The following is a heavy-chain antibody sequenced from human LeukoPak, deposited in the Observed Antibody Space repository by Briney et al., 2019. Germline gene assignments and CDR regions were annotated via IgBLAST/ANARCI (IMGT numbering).Heavy chain of an antibody. CDR2: IYYSGST. CDR3: ARKPIFYDSGRHWYYFDE. CDR1: GGSISSSNSY. V-gene: IGHV4-39*01. D-gene: IGHD3-10*01. J-gene: IGHJ4*02. Sequence: SETLSLTCSVSGGSISSSNSYWGWIRQPPGKGLEWIASIYYSGSTYYNPSLKSRVTISVDTSKNQFSLELSSVSAADTAVYFCARKPIFYDSGRHWYYFDEWGQGTLATVSS.